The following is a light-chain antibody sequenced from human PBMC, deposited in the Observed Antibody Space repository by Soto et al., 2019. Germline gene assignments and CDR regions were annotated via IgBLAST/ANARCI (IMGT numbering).Light chain of an antibody. CDR3: QQYNNWPPYT. CDR1: QSVSIN. J-gene: IGKJ2*01. Sequence: EIVITQSPATLSVSPGERATLSCRASQSVSINLAWYQQKPGQAPRLLSYGASTRATGIPARFSGSGSGTEFPLTISSLQSEDFAVYYCQQYNNWPPYTCGHGTKLEIK. V-gene: IGKV3-15*01. CDR2: GAS.